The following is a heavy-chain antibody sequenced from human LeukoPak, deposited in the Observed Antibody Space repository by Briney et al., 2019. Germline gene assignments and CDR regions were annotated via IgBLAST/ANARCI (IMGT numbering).Heavy chain of an antibody. CDR3: ARRASNPALDY. CDR1: GYTFTTYY. J-gene: IGHJ4*02. Sequence: ASVKFSCKASGYTFTTYYIHWVRQAPGHRLEWMGWISAGNGNTKYSQKFQGRVTITRDTSASTAYMDLSSLRSEDTAVYYCARRASNPALDYWGQGSLVTVSS. CDR2: ISAGNGNT. D-gene: IGHD1-14*01. V-gene: IGHV1-3*01.